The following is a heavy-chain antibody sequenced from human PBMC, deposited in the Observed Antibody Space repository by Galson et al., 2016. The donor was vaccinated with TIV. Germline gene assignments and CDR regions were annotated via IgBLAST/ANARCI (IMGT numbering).Heavy chain of an antibody. V-gene: IGHV1-69*13. CDR3: ARGSDYSGNSPSDY. CDR2: INPIFNIP. D-gene: IGHD4-23*01. J-gene: IGHJ4*02. Sequence: SVKVSCKASGGIFFSNAISWVRQAPGQGLEWMGGINPIFNIPNYAQKFQGRVTITADASTSTAYMELSSLSSDDTAVYYCARGSDYSGNSPSDYWGQGTWSPSPQ. CDR1: GGIFFSNA.